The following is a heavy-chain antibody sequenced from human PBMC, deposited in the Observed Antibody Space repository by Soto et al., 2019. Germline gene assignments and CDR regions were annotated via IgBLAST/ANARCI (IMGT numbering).Heavy chain of an antibody. Sequence: ASVKVSCKASGYTFTDYYIHWVRQAPGQGLDWLGWINPKNGGTNYAQRFEDRVTMTRDTSISTLYMELSRLKPDDTAVYYCARAKIAAGQAAMAVWGQGTLVTVSS. CDR1: GYTFTDYY. J-gene: IGHJ4*02. D-gene: IGHD5-18*01. CDR3: ARAKIAAGQAAMAV. CDR2: INPKNGGT. V-gene: IGHV1-2*02.